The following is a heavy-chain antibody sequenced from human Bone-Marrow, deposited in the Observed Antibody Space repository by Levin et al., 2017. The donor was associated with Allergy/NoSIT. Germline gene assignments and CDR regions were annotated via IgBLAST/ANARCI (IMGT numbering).Heavy chain of an antibody. J-gene: IGHJ4*02. CDR2: ISFDGTNK. CDR3: ARDGALDTEGSSVDY. Sequence: GGSLRLSCAASGFNFRAYAMHWVRQAPGKGLEWLAIISFDGTNKYSADSVKGRFTVSRDNSNNTLHLEMHGLRTTDTAVYYCARDGALDTEGSSVDYWGRGTQVTVSS. D-gene: IGHD1-1*01. V-gene: IGHV3-30*04. CDR1: GFNFRAYA.